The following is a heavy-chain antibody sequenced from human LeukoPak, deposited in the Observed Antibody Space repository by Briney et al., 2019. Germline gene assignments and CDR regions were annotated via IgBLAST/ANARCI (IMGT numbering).Heavy chain of an antibody. CDR1: GDSISINYN. J-gene: IGHJ4*02. CDR2: IFYSGAT. D-gene: IGHD6-19*01. CDR3: VRHRQWLLFPDY. Sequence: EPSETLSLTCTVSGDSISINYNWGWIRQLPGKGLEWIGSIFYSGATYYSPSLKSRVTISVDTSKNQFSLKLSSMTAADTAVYYCVRHRQWLLFPDYWGQGTLVTVSS. V-gene: IGHV4-39*01.